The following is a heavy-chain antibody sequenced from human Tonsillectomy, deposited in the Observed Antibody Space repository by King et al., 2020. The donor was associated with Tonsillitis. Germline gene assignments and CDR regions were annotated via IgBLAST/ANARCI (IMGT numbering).Heavy chain of an antibody. CDR1: GFTFSSYA. Sequence: VQLVESGGGLVQPGGSLRLSCAASGFTFSSYAMNGVRQAPGKGLEWVSSISESGGTTDYADSVKGRFTISRDNSKNTLYLQMNYLRVEDTAVYYCAKQFLDTDWGQGTLVTVSS. D-gene: IGHD5-18*01. J-gene: IGHJ4*02. CDR3: AKQFLDTD. CDR2: ISESGGTT. V-gene: IGHV3-23*04.